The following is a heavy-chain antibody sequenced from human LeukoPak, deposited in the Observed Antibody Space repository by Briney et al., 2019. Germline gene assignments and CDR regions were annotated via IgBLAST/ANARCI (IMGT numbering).Heavy chain of an antibody. CDR1: GFTFSSYS. Sequence: LRLSCAASGFTFSSYSMNWVRQPPGKGLEWIGHIYHSGITYYNPSLKSRVTFLVDTSKNQFSLKVNSVTAADTAVYHCARARAYSSSWYYFDYWGQGTLVTVSS. V-gene: IGHV4-30-4*08. CDR2: IYHSGIT. CDR3: ARARAYSSSWYYFDY. J-gene: IGHJ4*02. D-gene: IGHD6-13*01.